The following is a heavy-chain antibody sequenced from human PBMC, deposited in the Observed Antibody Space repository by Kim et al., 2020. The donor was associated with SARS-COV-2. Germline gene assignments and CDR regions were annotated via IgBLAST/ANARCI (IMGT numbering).Heavy chain of an antibody. Sequence: SETLSLTCTVSGGSISSSSYYWGWIRQPPGKGLEWIGSIYYSGSTYYNPSLKSRVTISVDTSKNQFSLKLSSVTAADTAVYYCRSKLLWFGEPHDYWGQGTLVTVSS. CDR3: RSKLLWFGEPHDY. CDR1: GGSISSSSYY. V-gene: IGHV4-39*01. CDR2: IYYSGST. D-gene: IGHD3-10*01. J-gene: IGHJ4*02.